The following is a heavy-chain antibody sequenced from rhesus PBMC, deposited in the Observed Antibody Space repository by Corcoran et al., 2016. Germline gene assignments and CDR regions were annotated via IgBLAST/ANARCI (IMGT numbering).Heavy chain of an antibody. J-gene: IGHJ4*01. CDR2: FKGKRGDT. CDR3: VKHPTATATFDY. CDR1: GAPISSSW. D-gene: IGHD3S6*01. Sequence: QVQLQESGPGLMKPSETLSLTCAVPGAPISSSWWSWLRQSPGRGLEWIGRFKGKRGDTDYNPALGGRVTLSEDASKSRFALELNSLTAAGTALYWCVKHPTATATFDYWGQGIQVTVSS. V-gene: IGHV4-80*01.